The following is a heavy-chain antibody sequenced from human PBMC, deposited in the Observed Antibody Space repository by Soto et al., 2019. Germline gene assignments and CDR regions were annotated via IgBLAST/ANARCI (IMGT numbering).Heavy chain of an antibody. CDR3: ARQLAYCGGDCYTEPIDY. CDR1: GYTFTNYY. CDR2: INPNSGGT. Sequence: GASVKVSCKASGYTFTNYYMHWVLQAPGQGLEWMGWINPNSGGTKYAQKFQGRVTMTRDTSISTAYMDLSRLRSDDSAVYYCARQLAYCGGDCYTEPIDYWGQGTLVTVSS. V-gene: IGHV1-2*02. J-gene: IGHJ4*02. D-gene: IGHD2-21*02.